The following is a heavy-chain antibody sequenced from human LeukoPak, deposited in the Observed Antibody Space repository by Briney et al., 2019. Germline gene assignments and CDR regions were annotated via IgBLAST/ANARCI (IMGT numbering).Heavy chain of an antibody. CDR2: INHSGST. CDR3: ARGLRVATFFY. J-gene: IGHJ4*02. D-gene: IGHD3-10*01. CDR1: GGSFSGYY. Sequence: SETLSLTCAVYGGSFSGYYWSWIRQPPGKGLEWIGEINHSGSTNYNPSLKSRVTISVDTSKNQFSLKLSSATAADTAVYYCARGLRVATFFYWGQGTLVTVSS. V-gene: IGHV4-34*01.